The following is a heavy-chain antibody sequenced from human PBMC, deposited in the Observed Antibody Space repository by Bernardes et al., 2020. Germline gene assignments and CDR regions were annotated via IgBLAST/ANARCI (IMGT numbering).Heavy chain of an antibody. J-gene: IGHJ5*02. CDR3: ARVTTHENNWFDP. CDR1: GGSVSSGSYY. D-gene: IGHD1-1*01. Sequence: SETLSLTCTVSGGSVSSGSYYWSWIRQPPGKGLEWIGYIYYSGSTNYNPSLKSRVTISVDTSKNQFSLKLSSVTAADTAVYYCARVTTHENNWFDPWGQGTLVTVSS. V-gene: IGHV4-61*01. CDR2: IYYSGST.